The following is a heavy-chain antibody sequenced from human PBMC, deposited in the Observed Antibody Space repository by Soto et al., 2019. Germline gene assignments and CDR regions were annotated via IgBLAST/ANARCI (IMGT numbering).Heavy chain of an antibody. CDR2: IYNDGTT. CDR3: VRPLPSGRNYGMDV. V-gene: IGHV3-53*01. Sequence: GGSLRLSCTGYGLGVRNNYMSWVRQAPGMGLEWVSVIYNDGTTYYADSVKGRFTLSRDTSKNTLSLQMDSLRAEDKAVYYCVRPLPSGRNYGMDVWGKGTTVTVSS. D-gene: IGHD3-10*01. J-gene: IGHJ6*04. CDR1: GLGVRNNY.